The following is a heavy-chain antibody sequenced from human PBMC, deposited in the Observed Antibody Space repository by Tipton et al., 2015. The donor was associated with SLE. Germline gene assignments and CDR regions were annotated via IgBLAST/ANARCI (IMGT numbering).Heavy chain of an antibody. CDR2: IGTRGDT. D-gene: IGHD6-19*01. V-gene: IGHV3-13*01. CDR1: GFSIRTYD. J-gene: IGHJ5*02. Sequence: SLRLSCAASGFSIRTYDMHWVRQVKGKGLEWVAAIGTRGDTLYVDSVKGRFAISRDNAKNSLYLQMNSLRAEDTAVYYCARTVARGFDPWGQGTLVTVSS. CDR3: ARTVARGFDP.